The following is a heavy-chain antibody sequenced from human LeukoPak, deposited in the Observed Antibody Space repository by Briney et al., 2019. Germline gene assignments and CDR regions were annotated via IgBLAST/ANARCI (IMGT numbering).Heavy chain of an antibody. Sequence: PGGSLRLSCAASGFTFSSYSMNWVRQAPGKGLEWVSSISSSSSYIYYADSVKGRFTISRDNAKNSLYLQMNSLRAVDTAVYYCASGIAVAGTFSYWGQGTLVTVSS. J-gene: IGHJ4*02. CDR1: GFTFSSYS. D-gene: IGHD6-19*01. V-gene: IGHV3-21*01. CDR3: ASGIAVAGTFSY. CDR2: ISSSSSYI.